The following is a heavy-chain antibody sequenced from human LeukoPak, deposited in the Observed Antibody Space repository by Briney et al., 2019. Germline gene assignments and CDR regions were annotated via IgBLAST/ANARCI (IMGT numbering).Heavy chain of an antibody. V-gene: IGHV4-59*01. J-gene: IGHJ4*02. CDR1: GGCISSYY. D-gene: IGHD5-12*01. Sequence: PSETLSLTCTVSGGCISSYYWSWIRQPPGRGREWIGYIYYSGSTNYNPSLKSRVTISVDTSKNQFSLKLSSVTAADTAVYYCARKKWPGGYFDYWGQGTLVTVSS. CDR3: ARKKWPGGYFDY. CDR2: IYYSGST.